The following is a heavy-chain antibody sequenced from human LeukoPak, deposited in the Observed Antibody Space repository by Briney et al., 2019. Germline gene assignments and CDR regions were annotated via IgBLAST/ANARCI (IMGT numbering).Heavy chain of an antibody. CDR3: ARDPRTVRI. CDR2: ISGNGGVI. CDR1: GGSISSSSYY. V-gene: IGHV3-11*04. Sequence: LSLTCTVSGGSISSSSYYWGWFRQPPGKGLEWLSYISGNGGVIQYADSVKGRFTISRDNAKNLLYLQMDSLRVEDTAIYYCARDPRTVRIWGQGTLVTVSS. J-gene: IGHJ4*02. D-gene: IGHD1-1*01.